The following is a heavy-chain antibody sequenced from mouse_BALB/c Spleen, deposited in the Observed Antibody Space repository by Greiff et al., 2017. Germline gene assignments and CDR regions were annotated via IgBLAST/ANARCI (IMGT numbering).Heavy chain of an antibody. D-gene: IGHD4-1*01. CDR1: GYTFTSYW. Sequence: QVQLQQSGAELVKPGASVKLSCKTSGYTFTSYWIQWVKQRPGQGLGWIGEIFPGTGTTYYNEKFKGKATLTIDTSSSTAYMQLSSLTSEDSAVYFCARKGTGGTWFAYWGQGTLVTVSA. CDR3: ARKGTGGTWFAY. J-gene: IGHJ3*01. V-gene: IGHV1S132*01. CDR2: IFPGTGTT.